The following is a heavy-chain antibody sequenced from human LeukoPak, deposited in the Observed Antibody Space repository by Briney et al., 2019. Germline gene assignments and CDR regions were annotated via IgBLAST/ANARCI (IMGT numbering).Heavy chain of an antibody. CDR3: ARVVVGAGYSSSWYLLGDYYYMDV. J-gene: IGHJ6*03. Sequence: GASVKVSCKASGGTFSSYAISWVRQAPGQGLEWMGGIIPIFGTANYAQKFQGRVTITADKSTSTAYIELSSLRSEDTAVYYCARVVVGAGYSSSWYLLGDYYYMDVWGKGTTVTISS. CDR2: IIPIFGTA. CDR1: GGTFSSYA. D-gene: IGHD6-13*01. V-gene: IGHV1-69*06.